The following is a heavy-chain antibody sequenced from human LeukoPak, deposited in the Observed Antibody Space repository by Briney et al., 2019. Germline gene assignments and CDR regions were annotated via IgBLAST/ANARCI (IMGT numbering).Heavy chain of an antibody. Sequence: SETLSLTCTVSGGSISSYYWSWIRQPAGKGLEWIGRIYTCESTNYNPYLKSRVTMSVDTSKNQFSLKLSSMAAADTAVYYCARHSNHYYSSGYYPPFFDYWGQGTLVTVSS. V-gene: IGHV4-4*07. CDR1: GGSISSYY. CDR3: ARHSNHYYSSGYYPPFFDY. CDR2: IYTCEST. D-gene: IGHD3-22*01. J-gene: IGHJ4*02.